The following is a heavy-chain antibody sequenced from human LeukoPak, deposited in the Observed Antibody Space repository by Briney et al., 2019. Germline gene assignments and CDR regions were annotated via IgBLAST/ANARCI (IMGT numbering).Heavy chain of an antibody. CDR3: ARGEYYDFWSGYYTYRPFDY. Sequence: GGSLRLSCAASGFTFSSYSMNWVRQAPGKGLEWVSYISSSSSTIYYADSVKGRFTISRDNAKNSLYLQMNSLRAEDTAVYYCARGEYYDFWSGYYTYRPFDYWGQGTLVTVSS. D-gene: IGHD3-3*01. V-gene: IGHV3-48*01. J-gene: IGHJ4*02. CDR2: ISSSSSTI. CDR1: GFTFSSYS.